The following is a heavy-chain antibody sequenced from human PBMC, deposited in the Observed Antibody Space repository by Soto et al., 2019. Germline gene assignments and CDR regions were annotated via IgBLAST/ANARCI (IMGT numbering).Heavy chain of an antibody. CDR3: ARGTSPTAALEHIDY. V-gene: IGHV1-2*04. D-gene: IGHD6-6*01. CDR2: INPNSGGT. CDR1: GYTFTGYY. Sequence: QVQLVQSGAEVKKPGASVKVSCKASGYTFTGYYMHWVRQAPGQGLEWMGWINPNSGGTNYAQKFQGWVTMTRDTSLSTACMELSRLRSDDTAVYYCARGTSPTAALEHIDYWGQGTLVTVSS. J-gene: IGHJ4*02.